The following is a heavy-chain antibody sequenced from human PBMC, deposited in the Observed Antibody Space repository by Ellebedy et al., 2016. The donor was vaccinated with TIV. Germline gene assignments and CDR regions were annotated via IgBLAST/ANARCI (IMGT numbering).Heavy chain of an antibody. CDR2: IAWDDDK. J-gene: IGHJ4*02. Sequence: SGPTLVKPTQTLTLTCTFSGFSLSTSRLSVSWIRQPPGKALEWLARIAWDDDKFYSTSLRTRVTISKDSSENQVVLTITNMDPEDTATYYCARISSGWGFDYWGQGALVTVSS. D-gene: IGHD6-19*01. V-gene: IGHV2-70*17. CDR1: GFSLSTSRLS. CDR3: ARISSGWGFDY.